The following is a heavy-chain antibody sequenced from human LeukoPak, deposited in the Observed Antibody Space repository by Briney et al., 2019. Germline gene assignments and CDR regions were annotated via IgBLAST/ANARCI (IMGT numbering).Heavy chain of an antibody. CDR2: VIPILGIA. CDR3: ASRWALDPRDAFDI. V-gene: IGHV1-69*04. Sequence: AVKVTRTSSGCSFSSYAYTWVGQPPAQGREGMGRVIPILGIANYAQKSQGRVTITADKSTSTAYMELSRLRSEDTAVYYCASRWALDPRDAFDIWGQGTMVTVSS. D-gene: IGHD5-24*01. CDR1: GCSFSSYA. J-gene: IGHJ3*02.